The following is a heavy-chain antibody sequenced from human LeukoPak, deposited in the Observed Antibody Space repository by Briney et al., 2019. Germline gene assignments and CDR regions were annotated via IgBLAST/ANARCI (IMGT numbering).Heavy chain of an antibody. Sequence: SETLSLTCTVSGGSISHYFWSWIRQPPGKGLEWIGYIYNSGGTKYNPSLKSRLTISVDTSKNQFSLNLSSVTAADTAVYYCARASVLLSADYWGQGTLVTVSS. CDR1: GGSISHYF. CDR3: ARASVLLSADY. V-gene: IGHV4-59*01. J-gene: IGHJ4*02. D-gene: IGHD3-16*01. CDR2: IYNSGGT.